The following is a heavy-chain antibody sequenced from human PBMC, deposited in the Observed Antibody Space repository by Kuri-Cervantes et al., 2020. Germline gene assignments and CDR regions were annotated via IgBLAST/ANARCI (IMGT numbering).Heavy chain of an antibody. CDR3: AREPYYYDSSGYPRPYFDY. CDR2: IYYSGIT. J-gene: IGHJ4*02. Sequence: SETLSLTCTVSGGSISSSSYYWGWIRQPPGKGLEWIGSIYYSGITYYNPSLKSRVTISVDTSKNQFSLKLSSVTAADTAVYYCAREPYYYDSSGYPRPYFDYWGQGTLVTVSS. D-gene: IGHD3-22*01. CDR1: GGSISSSSYY. V-gene: IGHV4-39*07.